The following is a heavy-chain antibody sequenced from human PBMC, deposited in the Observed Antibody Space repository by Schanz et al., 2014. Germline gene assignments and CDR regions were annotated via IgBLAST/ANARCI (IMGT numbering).Heavy chain of an antibody. CDR2: ISGGGGTT. J-gene: IGHJ6*03. Sequence: VHLLESGGGLVEPGGSLRLSCAASGFTFSSYAMSWVRQAPGKGLEWVSAISGGGGTTYYADSVKGRFTISRDNSKNTLYLQMKSLRAEDTAVYYCARVKYCTITRCYRTETEGIYYMDVWGKGTTVTVSS. D-gene: IGHD2-2*01. V-gene: IGHV3-23*01. CDR3: ARVKYCTITRCYRTETEGIYYMDV. CDR1: GFTFSSYA.